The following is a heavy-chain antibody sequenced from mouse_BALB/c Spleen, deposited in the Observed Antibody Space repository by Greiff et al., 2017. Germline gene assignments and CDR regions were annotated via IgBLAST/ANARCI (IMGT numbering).Heavy chain of an antibody. D-gene: IGHD2-4*01. CDR3: ARDDDYDVGFAY. CDR1: GFTFSDYY. CDR2: ISDGGSYT. J-gene: IGHJ3*01. Sequence: EVMLVESGGGLVKPGGSLKLSCAASGFTFSDYYMYWVRQTPEKRLEWVATISDGGSYTYYPDSVKGRFTISRDNAKNNLYLQMSSLKSEDTAMYYCARDDDYDVGFAYWGQGTLVTVSA. V-gene: IGHV5-4*02.